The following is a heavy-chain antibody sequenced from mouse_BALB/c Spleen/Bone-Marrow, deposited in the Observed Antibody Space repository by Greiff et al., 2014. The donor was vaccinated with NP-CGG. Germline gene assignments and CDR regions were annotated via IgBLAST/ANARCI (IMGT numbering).Heavy chain of an antibody. V-gene: IGHV7-3*02. CDR2: IRTTDNCSNT. CDR3: ARDRVLSLYCDFDV. Sequence: VQLKESGGGLVQPGGSLRLSCATSGFTFTDYYMSWVRQPLGKALEWLGFIRTTDNCSNTKYSAYVKGRFTISRDTSQSNLYRQMNTLRPEDSATDYGARDRVLSLYCDFDVWGAGTTVTVSS. J-gene: IGHJ1*01. CDR1: GFTFTDYY.